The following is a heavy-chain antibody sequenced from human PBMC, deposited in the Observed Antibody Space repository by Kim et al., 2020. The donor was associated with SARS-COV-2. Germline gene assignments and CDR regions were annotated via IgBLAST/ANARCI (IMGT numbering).Heavy chain of an antibody. J-gene: IGHJ5*02. CDR3: ARDSFSHMVRGRWFDP. V-gene: IGHV1-69*13. CDR1: GGTFSSYA. Sequence: SVKVSCKASGGTFSSYAISWVRQAPGQGLEWMGGIIPIFGTANYAQKFQGRVTITADESTSTAYMELSSLRSEDTAVYYCARDSFSHMVRGRWFDPWGQGTLVTVSP. D-gene: IGHD3-10*01. CDR2: IIPIFGTA.